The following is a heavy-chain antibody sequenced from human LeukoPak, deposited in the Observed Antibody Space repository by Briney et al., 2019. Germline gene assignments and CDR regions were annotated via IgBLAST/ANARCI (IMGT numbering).Heavy chain of an antibody. J-gene: IGHJ6*02. V-gene: IGHV3-7*03. CDR3: VRGMDV. CDR2: IKQDGSEK. CDR1: GGSFGGYY. Sequence: LASETLSLTCAVYGGSFGGYYWSWVRQAPGKGLEWVANIKQDGSEKYYVDSVKGRVTISRDNAKKSLYLQMNSLRAEDTAVYYCVRGMDVWGQGTTVTVSS.